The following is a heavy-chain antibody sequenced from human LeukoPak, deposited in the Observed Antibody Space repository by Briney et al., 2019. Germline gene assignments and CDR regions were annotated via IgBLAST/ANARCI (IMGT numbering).Heavy chain of an antibody. J-gene: IGHJ4*02. Sequence: SETLSLTCTVSGGSISSYYWSWIRQPPGKGREWIGYIYFTGTTNYNPSLKSRVTISVDTSKNHFSLKLSSVTSADTAVFYCARPSYGEYDFDFWGQGTLVTVSS. CDR3: ARPSYGEYDFDF. CDR2: IYFTGTT. V-gene: IGHV4-59*01. D-gene: IGHD4-17*01. CDR1: GGSISSYY.